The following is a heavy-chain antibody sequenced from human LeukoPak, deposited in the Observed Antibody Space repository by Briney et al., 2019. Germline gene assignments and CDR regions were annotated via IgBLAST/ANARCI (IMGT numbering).Heavy chain of an antibody. Sequence: SVKVSCKASGGTFSSYAITWVRRAPGQGLEWMGGIIPFFDTTNYAQKFQGRVTITADKSTSTAYMELSSLRSEDTAVYYCARGEEYVWGSYRYDYWGQGTLVTVSS. CDR2: IIPFFDTT. J-gene: IGHJ4*02. D-gene: IGHD3-16*02. CDR3: ARGEEYVWGSYRYDY. V-gene: IGHV1-69*06. CDR1: GGTFSSYA.